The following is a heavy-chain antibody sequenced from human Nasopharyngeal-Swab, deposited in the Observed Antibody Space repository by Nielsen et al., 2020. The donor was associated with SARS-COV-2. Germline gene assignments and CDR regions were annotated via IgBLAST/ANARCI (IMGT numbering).Heavy chain of an antibody. V-gene: IGHV3-74*01. J-gene: IGHJ3*01. CDR2: INGEESRT. D-gene: IGHD3-16*01. CDR1: GFTFNNYW. Sequence: GESLKISCAVSGFTFNNYWMHWVRQAPGKGLVWVSRINGEESRTSYADSVKGRFTISRDNAKNTLYLQMNSLRADDAAMYYYARDPHGVRGAMQDAFDLWGQGTMVTVSS. CDR3: ARDPHGVRGAMQDAFDL.